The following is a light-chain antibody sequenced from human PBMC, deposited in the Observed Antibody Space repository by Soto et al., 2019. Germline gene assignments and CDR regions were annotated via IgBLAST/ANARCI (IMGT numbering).Light chain of an antibody. Sequence: EVVMPPSPATLSVSPGETASPSCRASQSAGNFLAWYQQKPGQAPRLLIYYISTRATGIPARFSGSGSGTEFTLTINSLQSEDSAVYYCQQHNQWPITFGQGTRLEIK. CDR2: YIS. CDR1: QSAGNF. V-gene: IGKV3D-15*01. CDR3: QQHNQWPIT. J-gene: IGKJ5*01.